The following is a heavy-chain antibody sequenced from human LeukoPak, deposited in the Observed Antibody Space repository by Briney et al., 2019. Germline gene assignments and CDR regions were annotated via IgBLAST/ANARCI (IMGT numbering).Heavy chain of an antibody. CDR1: GYTFTSYD. CDR3: ARVKVGTTWFDP. J-gene: IGHJ5*02. CDR2: ISAYNGNT. Sequence: ASVKVSCKASGYTFTSYDINWVRQATGQGLEWMGWISAYNGNTNYAQKLQGRVTMTTDTSTSTAYMELRSLRSDDTAVYYCARVKVGTTWFDPWGQGTLVTVSS. V-gene: IGHV1-18*01. D-gene: IGHD1-7*01.